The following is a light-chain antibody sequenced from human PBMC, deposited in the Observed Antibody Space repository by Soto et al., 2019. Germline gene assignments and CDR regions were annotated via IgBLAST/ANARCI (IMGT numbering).Light chain of an antibody. V-gene: IGLV2-14*01. CDR3: SSFTSSSTQV. J-gene: IGLJ3*02. Sequence: QSVLTQPASVSGSPGQSITISCTGTNSDVGGYNYVSWYQQHPGKVPKLIIYEVNNRPSGVSHRFSGSKSANTASLTISGLQADDEADYYCSSFTSSSTQVFGGGTKLTVL. CDR2: EVN. CDR1: NSDVGGYNY.